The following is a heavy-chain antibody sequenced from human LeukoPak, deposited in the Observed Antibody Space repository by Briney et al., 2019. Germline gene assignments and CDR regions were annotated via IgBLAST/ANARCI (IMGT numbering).Heavy chain of an antibody. CDR2: ISGSGGST. CDR1: GFTFSNYA. J-gene: IGHJ3*02. D-gene: IGHD3-22*01. CDR3: AKDQRITMIVVVFDI. Sequence: GGSLRLSCAAAGFTFSNYAMTWVRQAPGKGLEWVSAISGSGGSTYYADSVKGRFTISRDNSKNTLYLQMNSLRAEDTAVYYCAKDQRITMIVVVFDIWGQGTMVTVSS. V-gene: IGHV3-23*01.